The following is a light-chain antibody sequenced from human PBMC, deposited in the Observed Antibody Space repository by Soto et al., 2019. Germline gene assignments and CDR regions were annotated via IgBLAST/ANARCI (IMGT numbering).Light chain of an antibody. J-gene: IGLJ2*01. CDR2: DVS. V-gene: IGLV2-11*01. Sequence: QSVLTQPRSVSGSPGQSVTISCTGTSSDVGGYNYVSWYQQHPGKAPKLMIYDVSKRPSGVPDRFSGSKSGNTASLTISGLQAEDEADDYCCSYAGSYTGEEVFGGGTKLTVL. CDR3: CSYAGSYTGEEV. CDR1: SSDVGGYNY.